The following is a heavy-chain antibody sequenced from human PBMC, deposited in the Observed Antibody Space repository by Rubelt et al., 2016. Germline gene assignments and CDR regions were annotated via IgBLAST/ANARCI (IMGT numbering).Heavy chain of an antibody. CDR3: ARGLPYCSGGSCMYYFDY. Sequence: QLQLQESGPGLVKASETLSLTCSVSGGSISSGTYYWGWIRQPPGKGLEWIGSIYYSGTTYYNPSLNSRVNISVDTPKNQFSLRLSSVTAADTAAYYCARGLPYCSGGSCMYYFDYWGQGTLVTVSS. J-gene: IGHJ4*02. D-gene: IGHD2-15*01. V-gene: IGHV4-39*07. CDR2: IYYSGTT. CDR1: GGSISSGTYY.